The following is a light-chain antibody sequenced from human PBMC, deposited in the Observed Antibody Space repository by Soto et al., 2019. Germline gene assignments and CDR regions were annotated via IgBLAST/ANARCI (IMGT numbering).Light chain of an antibody. CDR1: ISDVGSYNY. J-gene: IGLJ1*01. CDR2: DVS. Sequence: QSALTQPASVSGSPGQSITISCTGTISDVGSYNYVSWYQQYPGKAPKLMIYDVSTRPSGVCDRFSGSKSGNTASLTISGLRAEDEADYYCGSYTTSSNYVFGTGTKLTVL. CDR3: GSYTTSSNYV. V-gene: IGLV2-14*03.